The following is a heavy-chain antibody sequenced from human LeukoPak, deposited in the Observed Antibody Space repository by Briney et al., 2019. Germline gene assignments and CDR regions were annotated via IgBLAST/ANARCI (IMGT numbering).Heavy chain of an antibody. CDR1: GSTFSTYA. Sequence: GGSLRLSCAASGSTFSTYAMHWVRQAPGEGLEWVAVISYDGSNKYYADSVKGRFIISRDNSKNTLSLQMNSLRAEDTAVYYCAGRYYDILTGGREGFDYWGHGTLVTVSS. D-gene: IGHD3-9*01. J-gene: IGHJ4*01. CDR3: AGRYYDILTGGREGFDY. V-gene: IGHV3-30*04. CDR2: ISYDGSNK.